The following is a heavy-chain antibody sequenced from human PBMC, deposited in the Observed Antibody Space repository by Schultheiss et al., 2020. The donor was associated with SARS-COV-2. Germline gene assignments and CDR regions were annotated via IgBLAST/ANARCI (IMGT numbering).Heavy chain of an antibody. CDR1: GGSFSGYY. V-gene: IGHV4-34*01. Sequence: SETLSLTCAVYGGSFSGYYWSWIRQPPGKGLEWIGEINHSGSTNYKPSLKSRVTISVDTSKNQFSLKLSSVTAADTAVYYCARESTIFGMPAFDYWGQGTLVTVSS. CDR2: INHSGST. D-gene: IGHD3-3*01. CDR3: ARESTIFGMPAFDY. J-gene: IGHJ4*02.